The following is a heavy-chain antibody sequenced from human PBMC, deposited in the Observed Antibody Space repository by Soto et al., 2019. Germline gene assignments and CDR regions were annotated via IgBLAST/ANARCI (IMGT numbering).Heavy chain of an antibody. CDR2: ISGSRGST. Sequence: GGSLRLSCAASGFTFSSYAMSWVRQAPGKGLEWVSAISGSRGSTYYADSVKGRFTISRDNSKNTLYLQMNSLRAEDTAVYYCAKDRDITIFGVAPYYFDYWGQGTLVTVSS. V-gene: IGHV3-23*01. CDR1: GFTFSSYA. CDR3: AKDRDITIFGVAPYYFDY. J-gene: IGHJ4*02. D-gene: IGHD3-3*01.